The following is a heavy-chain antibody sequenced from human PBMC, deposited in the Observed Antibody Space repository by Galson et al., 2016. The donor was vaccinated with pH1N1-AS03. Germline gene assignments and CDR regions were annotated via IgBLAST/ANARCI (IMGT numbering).Heavy chain of an antibody. CDR3: AGHGYIGSYYQTQY. Sequence: ETLSLTCNVSGGSFSTYSWSWIRQPAGKGLEWFGRIYASGSSNYNPSLKSRVTMSLDKSKNQFSLKLSSVTAADTAVYYCAGHGYIGSYYQTQYWGQGMLVTVSS. CDR2: IYASGSS. D-gene: IGHD1-26*01. CDR1: GGSFSTYS. V-gene: IGHV4-4*07. J-gene: IGHJ4*02.